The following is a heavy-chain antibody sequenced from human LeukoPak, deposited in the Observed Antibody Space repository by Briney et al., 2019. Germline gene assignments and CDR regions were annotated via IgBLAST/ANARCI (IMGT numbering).Heavy chain of an antibody. CDR3: ARGITMVRGVVYYVMDV. CDR2: IHTSGNT. Sequence: SETLSLTCTVSGGSITSSAYFWGWIRQPPGKGLEWIGRIHTSGNTNYNPSLKSRVTMSVDTSKSEFSLKLNSVTAADTAVYYCARGITMVRGVVYYVMDVWGQGTTVTVSS. CDR1: GGSITSSAYF. D-gene: IGHD3-10*01. V-gene: IGHV4-61*05. J-gene: IGHJ6*02.